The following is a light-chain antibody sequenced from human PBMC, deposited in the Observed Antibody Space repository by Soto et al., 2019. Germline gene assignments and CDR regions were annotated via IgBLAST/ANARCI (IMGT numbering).Light chain of an antibody. CDR2: GAS. Sequence: EILMTQSPATLSVSPGERATLSCRASQSVSSNLAWYQQKPGQAPRLLIYGASTRAPGIPARFSGSGSGTEFTLTISSLQSEDFAVYFCQQYNSWPRTFGQGTKLEIK. CDR1: QSVSSN. V-gene: IGKV3-15*01. CDR3: QQYNSWPRT. J-gene: IGKJ2*01.